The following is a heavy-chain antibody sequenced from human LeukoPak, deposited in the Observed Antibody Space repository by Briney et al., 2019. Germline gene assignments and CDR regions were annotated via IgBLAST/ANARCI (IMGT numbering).Heavy chain of an antibody. Sequence: ASVKVSCKASGCTFTDSFMHWVRQAPGQGLEWMGWINTDSGATKYAQKFQGRVTVTRDMSISTAFMELSSLRSDDTAVYYCAKFFHPRGYYFDYWGQGTLVTVSS. CDR3: AKFFHPRGYYFDY. J-gene: IGHJ4*02. CDR2: INTDSGAT. V-gene: IGHV1-2*02. D-gene: IGHD3-10*01. CDR1: GCTFTDSF.